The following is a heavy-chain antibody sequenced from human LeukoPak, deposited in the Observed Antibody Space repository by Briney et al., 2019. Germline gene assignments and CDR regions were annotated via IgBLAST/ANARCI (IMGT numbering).Heavy chain of an antibody. Sequence: GGSLRLSCAASGFTFSDYYMSWIRQAPGKGLEWVSYISSSGSTIYYADSVKGRFTISRDNAKNSLYLQMNSLRAEDTAVYYCAKVPVRGYSYVYFDYWGQGTLVTVSS. CDR3: AKVPVRGYSYVYFDY. CDR1: GFTFSDYY. D-gene: IGHD5-18*01. CDR2: ISSSGSTI. J-gene: IGHJ4*02. V-gene: IGHV3-11*04.